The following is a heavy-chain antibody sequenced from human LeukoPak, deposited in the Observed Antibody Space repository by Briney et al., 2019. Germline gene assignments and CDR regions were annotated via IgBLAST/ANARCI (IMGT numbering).Heavy chain of an antibody. D-gene: IGHD6-13*01. CDR2: IDAKSGGT. CDR1: GYTFTGHY. Sequence: ASVKVSCKASGYTFTGHYMHWVRQAPGQGLEWMGWIDAKSGGTKYAQRFRGRVTMTRDTSINTGYMELGSLTSDDTAVYYCARWRGYSSGWSGPFDDWGQGTQLTVSS. CDR3: ARWRGYSSGWSGPFDD. J-gene: IGHJ4*02. V-gene: IGHV1-2*02.